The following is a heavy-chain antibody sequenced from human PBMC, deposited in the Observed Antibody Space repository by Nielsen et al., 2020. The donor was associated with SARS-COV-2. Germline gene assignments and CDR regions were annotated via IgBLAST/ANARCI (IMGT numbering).Heavy chain of an antibody. D-gene: IGHD2-15*01. V-gene: IGHV3-30*04. Sequence: GESLKISCAASGFTFSNFAMHWVRQAPGKGLEWMTIISYDGNEHYADSVKGRFTVSRDNSKNTLYLQMNSLRAEDTAVYYCAKAFKAAYYYMDVWGKGTTVTVSS. CDR1: GFTFSNFA. CDR3: AKAFKAAYYYMDV. J-gene: IGHJ6*03. CDR2: ISYDGNE.